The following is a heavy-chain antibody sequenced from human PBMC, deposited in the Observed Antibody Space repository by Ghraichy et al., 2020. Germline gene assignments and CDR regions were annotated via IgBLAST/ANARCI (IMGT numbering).Heavy chain of an antibody. V-gene: IGHV3-23*01. CDR2: ISGSGGST. J-gene: IGHJ6*02. CDR1: GFTFSSYA. D-gene: IGHD3-10*01. CDR3: AKICPGLIRGVIIRLKRYYGMDV. Sequence: GESLNISCAASGFTFSSYAMSWVRQAPGKGLEWVSAISGSGGSTYYADSVKGRFTISRDNSKNTLYLQMNSLRAEDTAVYYCAKICPGLIRGVIIRLKRYYGMDVWGQGTTVTVSS.